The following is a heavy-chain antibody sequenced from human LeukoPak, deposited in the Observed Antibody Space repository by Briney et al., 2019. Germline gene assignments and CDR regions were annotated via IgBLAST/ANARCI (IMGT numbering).Heavy chain of an antibody. Sequence: GGSLRLSCAASGFTFDDYAMHWVRQAPGKGLEWVPGISWNSGSIGYADSVKGRFTISRDNAKNSLYLQMNSLRAEDTALYYCAKDRDNYYYYMDVWGKGTTVTISS. D-gene: IGHD2-15*01. J-gene: IGHJ6*03. CDR3: AKDRDNYYYYMDV. V-gene: IGHV3-9*01. CDR1: GFTFDDYA. CDR2: ISWNSGSI.